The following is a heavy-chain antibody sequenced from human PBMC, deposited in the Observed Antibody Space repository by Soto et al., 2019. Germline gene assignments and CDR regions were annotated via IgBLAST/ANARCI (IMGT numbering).Heavy chain of an antibody. V-gene: IGHV4-59*01. CDR2: IYYSGST. CDR3: ARGVYQDPDYGEGYFAY. J-gene: IGHJ4*02. CDR1: GGSISSYY. D-gene: IGHD4-17*01. Sequence: SETLSLTCTVSGGSISSYYWSWIRQPPGKGLEWIGYIYYSGSTNYNPSLKSRVTISVDTSKNQFSLKLSSVTAADTAVYYCARGVYQDPDYGEGYFAYWGQGTLVTVSS.